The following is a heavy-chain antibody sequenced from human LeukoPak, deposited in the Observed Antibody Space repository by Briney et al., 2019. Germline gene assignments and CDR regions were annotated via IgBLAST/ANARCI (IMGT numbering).Heavy chain of an antibody. J-gene: IGHJ1*01. D-gene: IGHD3-16*01. CDR1: GFTFSSYA. V-gene: IGHV3-23*01. Sequence: GGSLRLSCAASGFTFSSYAMSWVRQAPGKGLEWVSAISGSGGSTYYADSVKGRFTISRDNSKNRLYLQMNSLRAEDTAVYYCAKGGGGAIARYQHWGQGTLVTVSS. CDR2: ISGSGGST. CDR3: AKGGGGAIARYQH.